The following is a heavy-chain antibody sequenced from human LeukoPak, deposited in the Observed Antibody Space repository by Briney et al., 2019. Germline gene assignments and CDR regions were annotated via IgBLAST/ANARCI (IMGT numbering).Heavy chain of an antibody. Sequence: GASVKVSCKAYGHTFTSYGISWVRQAPGQGLEWMGWISAYNGNTNYAQKLQGRVTMTTDTSTSTAYMELRSLRSDDTAVYYCARSNHCGGDCYSFGYWGQGTLVTVSS. CDR3: ARSNHCGGDCYSFGY. D-gene: IGHD2-21*02. CDR1: GHTFTSYG. J-gene: IGHJ4*02. V-gene: IGHV1-18*01. CDR2: ISAYNGNT.